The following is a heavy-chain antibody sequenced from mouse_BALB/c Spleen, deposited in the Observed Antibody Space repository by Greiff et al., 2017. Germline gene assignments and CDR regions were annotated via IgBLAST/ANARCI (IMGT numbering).Heavy chain of an antibody. D-gene: IGHD1-1*01. Sequence: EVQLVESGGDLVKPGGSLKLSCAASGFTFSSYGMSWVRQTPDKRLEWVATISSGGSYTYYPDSVKGRFTISRDNAKNTLYLQMSSLKSEDTAMYYCARHGTTVVAKYFDVWGAGTTVTVSA. J-gene: IGHJ1*01. CDR2: ISSGGSYT. CDR1: GFTFSSYG. V-gene: IGHV5-6*01. CDR3: ARHGTTVVAKYFDV.